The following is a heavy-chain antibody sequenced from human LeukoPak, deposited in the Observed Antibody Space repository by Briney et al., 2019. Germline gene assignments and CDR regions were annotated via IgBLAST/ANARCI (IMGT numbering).Heavy chain of an antibody. D-gene: IGHD3-10*01. CDR2: ISGSATVA. Sequence: GGSLRLSCAASGFTFSHYGMHWVRQAPGKGLEWVSAISGSATVAYHADSVKGRFTISRDNSKNTLYLQMNSLRAEDTALYYCAREYYYGSGSYSPWGQGILVTVSS. V-gene: IGHV3-23*01. CDR3: AREYYYGSGSYSP. J-gene: IGHJ5*02. CDR1: GFTFSHYG.